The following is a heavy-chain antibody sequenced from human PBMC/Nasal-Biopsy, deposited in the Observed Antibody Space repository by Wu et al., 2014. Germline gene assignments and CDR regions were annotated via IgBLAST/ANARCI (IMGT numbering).Heavy chain of an antibody. J-gene: IGHJ3*01. CDR3: VRDYFWGGGGSVRGGDAFNL. CDR2: ISSSSAYT. D-gene: IGHD3-3*01. Sequence: VSGFTFSDYYMSWIRQAPGKGLECVAYISSSSAYTNYADSVKGRFTVSRDNANNSMFLQMNSLRVEDTALYYCVRDYFWGGGGSVRGGDAFNLWGQGTMVAVSS. V-gene: IGHV3-11*06. CDR1: GFTFSDYY.